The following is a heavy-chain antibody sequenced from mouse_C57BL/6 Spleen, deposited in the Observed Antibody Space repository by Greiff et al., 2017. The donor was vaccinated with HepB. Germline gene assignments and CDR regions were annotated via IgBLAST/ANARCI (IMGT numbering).Heavy chain of an antibody. CDR1: GFNIKNTY. D-gene: IGHD1-1*01. CDR2: IDPANGNT. J-gene: IGHJ2*01. V-gene: IGHV14-3*01. Sequence: VHVKQSVAELVRPGASVKLSCTASGFNIKNTYMHWVKQRPEQGLEWIGRIDPANGNTKYAPKFQGKATITADTSSNTAYLQLSSLTSEDTAIYYCARSLYYGSSYGYFDYWGQGTTLTVSS. CDR3: ARSLYYGSSYGYFDY.